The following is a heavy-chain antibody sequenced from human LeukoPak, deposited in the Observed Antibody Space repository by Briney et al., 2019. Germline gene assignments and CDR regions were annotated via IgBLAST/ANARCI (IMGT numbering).Heavy chain of an antibody. CDR2: FSGSGGST. CDR3: AKDIVGVTSMSDAFDI. D-gene: IGHD2-21*02. V-gene: IGHV3-23*01. CDR1: GFTFRSYA. J-gene: IGHJ3*02. Sequence: GGSLRLSCAVSGFTFRSYAMRWVRRAPGEGLEWVLGFSGSGGSTYYADSVKGRFTISRDNSKNTLYLQMNSLRAEDTAVYYCAKDIVGVTSMSDAFDIWGQGTMVTVSS.